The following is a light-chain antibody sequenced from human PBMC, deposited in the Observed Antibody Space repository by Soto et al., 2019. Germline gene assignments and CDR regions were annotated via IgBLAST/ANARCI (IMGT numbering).Light chain of an antibody. J-gene: IGKJ5*01. Sequence: EIVLTQSPGTLSLSPGERATLSCSASQSVRSSHLAWYQQMPGQAPRLLIYGASSRATGIPDRFSGSGSGTDFTLTISRLEPEDFAVYYCQQYGSSPPITFGQGTRLEIK. CDR3: QQYGSSPPIT. V-gene: IGKV3-20*01. CDR1: QSVRSSH. CDR2: GAS.